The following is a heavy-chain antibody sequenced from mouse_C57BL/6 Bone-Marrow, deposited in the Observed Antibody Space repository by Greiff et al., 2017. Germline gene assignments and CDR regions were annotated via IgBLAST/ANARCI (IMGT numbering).Heavy chain of an antibody. D-gene: IGHD2-4*01. Sequence: EVKVVESGGDLVKPGGSLKLSCAASGFTFSSYGMSWVRQTPDKRLEWVATISSGGSYNYYPDSVKGRFTISRDNAKNTLYLQMSSLKSEDTAIDYCARQGLPPFAYWGQGTLVTVSA. J-gene: IGHJ3*01. CDR1: GFTFSSYG. CDR2: ISSGGSYN. CDR3: ARQGLPPFAY. V-gene: IGHV5-6*01.